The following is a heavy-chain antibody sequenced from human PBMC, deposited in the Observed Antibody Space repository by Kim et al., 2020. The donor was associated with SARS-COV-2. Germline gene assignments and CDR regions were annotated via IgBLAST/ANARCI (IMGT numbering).Heavy chain of an antibody. CDR1: GFTFGSYA. V-gene: IGHV3-23*01. CDR2: ISANGDRA. J-gene: IGHJ5*02. CDR3: AKGAYREHSHFLTFDP. D-gene: IGHD5-12*01. Sequence: GGSLRLSCIASGFTFGSYAMTWVRLAPGKGLEWVSDISANGDRADFAASVRGRFSISRDGYKNTLFLQMNSLRVEDTALYFCAKGAYREHSHFLTFDPWG.